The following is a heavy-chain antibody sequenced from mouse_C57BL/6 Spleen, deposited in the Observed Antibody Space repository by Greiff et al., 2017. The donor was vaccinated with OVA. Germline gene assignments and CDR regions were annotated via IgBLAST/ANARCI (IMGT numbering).Heavy chain of an antibody. J-gene: IGHJ2*01. CDR1: GYSITSGYY. CDR3: ARDGGLYYFDY. CDR2: ISYDGSN. Sequence: EVQRVESGPGLVKPSQSLSLTCSVTGYSITSGYYWNWIRQFPGNKLEWMGCISYDGSNNYNPSLKNRISITRDTSKNQFFLKLNSVTTEDTATYYCARDGGLYYFDYWGQGTTLTVSS. V-gene: IGHV3-6*01.